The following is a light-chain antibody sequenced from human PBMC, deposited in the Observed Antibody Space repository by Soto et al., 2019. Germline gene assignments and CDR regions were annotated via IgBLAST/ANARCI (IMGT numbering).Light chain of an antibody. J-gene: IGLJ2*01. CDR3: QSYDSSLSGVV. Sequence: QSVLTQPPSVSGAPGQRVTISCTGSSSNIGAGYDVHWYQQLPGTAPKLRLYGNSNRPSGVPDRFSGSKSGTSASLAITGLKAEDEADYYCQSYDSSLSGVVFGGGTQLTVL. CDR2: GNS. CDR1: SSNIGAGYD. V-gene: IGLV1-40*01.